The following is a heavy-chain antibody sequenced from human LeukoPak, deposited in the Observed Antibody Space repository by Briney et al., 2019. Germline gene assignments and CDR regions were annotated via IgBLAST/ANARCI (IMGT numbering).Heavy chain of an antibody. J-gene: IGHJ4*02. CDR1: GFTFSSYA. V-gene: IGHV3-23*01. Sequence: GGSLRLSCAASGFTFSSYAMNWVRQAPGKGLEWVSAISGSGGSTYYADSVKGRFTISRDNSKNTLYLQMYSLRAEDTAVYYCAKEGYYDSSGYYRDYWGQGTLVTVSS. CDR2: ISGSGGST. CDR3: AKEGYYDSSGYYRDY. D-gene: IGHD3-22*01.